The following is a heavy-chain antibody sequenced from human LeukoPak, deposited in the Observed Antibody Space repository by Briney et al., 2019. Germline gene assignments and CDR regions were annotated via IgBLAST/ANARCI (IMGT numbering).Heavy chain of an antibody. J-gene: IGHJ4*02. CDR3: ARTQSQSGSYRYYFGY. Sequence: SETLSLTCTVSGASVGSAGYYWSWIRQPPGGGLEWIGYVYYISNTNYNPSLKSRVTMSVNPSENQFPLKLNSVTAADTAMYYCARTQSQSGSYRYYFGYWGQGTLVTVSS. CDR1: GASVGSAGYY. V-gene: IGHV4-61*08. D-gene: IGHD1-26*01. CDR2: VYYISNT.